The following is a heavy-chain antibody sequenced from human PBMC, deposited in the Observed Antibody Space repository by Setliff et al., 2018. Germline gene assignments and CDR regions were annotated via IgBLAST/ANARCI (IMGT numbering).Heavy chain of an antibody. J-gene: IGHJ4*02. CDR1: GYTFTGYY. CDR2: INTYTGNP. Sequence: ASVKVSCKASGYTFTGYYMHWVRQAPGQGLEWMGWINTYTGNPTYVQGFTGRFVFSLDTSVSTAYLQISSLKAEDTAVYYCARLSSSGWYPLYFDYWGQGTLVTVSS. V-gene: IGHV7-4-1*02. CDR3: ARLSSSGWYPLYFDY. D-gene: IGHD6-19*01.